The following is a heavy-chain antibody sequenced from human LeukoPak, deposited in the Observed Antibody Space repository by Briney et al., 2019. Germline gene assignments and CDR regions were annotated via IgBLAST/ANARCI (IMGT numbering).Heavy chain of an antibody. Sequence: AGGSLRLSCAASGFTFSGSAMHWVRQASGKGLEWVGRIRSKGDSYATAYAASVKGRFTISRDDSKNTAYLQMNSLRTEDTAVYYCSRLPLCSSTSCPLDYWGQGILVTVSS. J-gene: IGHJ4*02. CDR1: GFTFSGSA. CDR2: IRSKGDSYAT. V-gene: IGHV3-73*01. D-gene: IGHD2-2*01. CDR3: SRLPLCSSTSCPLDY.